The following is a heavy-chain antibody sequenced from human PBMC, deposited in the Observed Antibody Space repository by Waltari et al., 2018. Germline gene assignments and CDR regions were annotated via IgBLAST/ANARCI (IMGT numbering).Heavy chain of an antibody. CDR1: GGPISSGCYY. J-gene: IGHJ4*02. CDR3: ASAHYGSGSYAFDY. V-gene: IGHV4-31*03. D-gene: IGHD3-10*01. Sequence: QVQLQESGPGLVKPSQTLSLTCTVSGGPISSGCYYWSWIRPHPGKGLEGFGYIYYSGSTYYNPSLKSRVTISVDTSKNQFSLKLSSVTAADTAVYYCASAHYGSGSYAFDYWGQGTLVTVSS. CDR2: IYYSGST.